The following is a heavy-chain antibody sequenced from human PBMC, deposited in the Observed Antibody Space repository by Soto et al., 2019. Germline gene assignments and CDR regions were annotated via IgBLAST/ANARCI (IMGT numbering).Heavy chain of an antibody. CDR1: GYSFTSYW. D-gene: IGHD3-22*01. V-gene: IGHV5-51*01. CDR2: IYPGDSDT. Sequence: GESLKLSCKGSGYSFTSYWIGGVRQMPGKGLEWMGIIYPGDSDTRYSPSFQGQVTISADKSISTAYLQWSSLKASDTAMYYCARQGTNYYDSSGYYYYYGMDVWGQGTTVTVSS. J-gene: IGHJ6*02. CDR3: ARQGTNYYDSSGYYYYYGMDV.